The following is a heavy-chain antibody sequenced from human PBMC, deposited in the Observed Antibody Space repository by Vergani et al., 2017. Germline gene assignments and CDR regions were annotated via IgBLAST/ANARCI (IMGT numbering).Heavy chain of an antibody. CDR3: ARGPAARGYFDY. D-gene: IGHD6-13*01. CDR2: IYYSGST. J-gene: IGHJ4*02. Sequence: QVQLQESGPGLVKPSQTLCLTCPVSGGSISSGGYYWSWIRQHPGKGLEWIGYIYYSGSTYYNPSLKSRVTISVDTSKNQFSLKLSSVTAADTAVYYCARGPAARGYFDYWGEGTLVTVSS. CDR1: GGSISSGGYY. V-gene: IGHV4-31*03.